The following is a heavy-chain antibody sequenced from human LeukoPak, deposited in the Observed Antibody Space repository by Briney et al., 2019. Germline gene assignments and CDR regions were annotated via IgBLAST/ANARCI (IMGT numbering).Heavy chain of an antibody. J-gene: IGHJ4*02. CDR2: IRHDGSNK. CDR1: GFTFSSYG. CDR3: AKSTSYGGLLLDY. Sequence: PGGSLRLSCAASGFTFSSYGMHWVRQAPGKGLEWVAFIRHDGSNKFYADSVKGRFTISRDNSKNTLYLQMNSLRAEDTAVYYCAKSTSYGGLLLDYWGQGTLVTVSS. V-gene: IGHV3-30*02. D-gene: IGHD1-26*01.